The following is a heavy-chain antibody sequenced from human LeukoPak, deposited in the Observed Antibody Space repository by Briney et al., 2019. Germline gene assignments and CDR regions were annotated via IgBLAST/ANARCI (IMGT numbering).Heavy chain of an antibody. CDR2: ISAYNGNT. V-gene: IGHV1-18*01. CDR1: GYTFTSYG. Sequence: ASVKVSCKASGYTFTSYGISWVRQAPGQGLEWMGWISAYNGNTNYAQKLQGRVTMTTDTSTSTAYMELRSLRSDDTAVYYCARDGPPFSLTTVVTPYLYYYYGMDVWGQGTTVTVS. J-gene: IGHJ6*02. CDR3: ARDGPPFSLTTVVTPYLYYYYGMDV. D-gene: IGHD4-23*01.